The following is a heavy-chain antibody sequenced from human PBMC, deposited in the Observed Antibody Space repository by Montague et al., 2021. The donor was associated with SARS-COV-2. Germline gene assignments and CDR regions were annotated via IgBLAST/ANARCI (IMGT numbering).Heavy chain of an antibody. CDR1: GGSLSSGGYY. V-gene: IGHV4-31*03. Sequence: TLSLTCTVSGGSLSSGGYYWSWIRQLPGKGLEWLGYFYYSGSTYYXXXLKSRVFISADMSKNQFFLNSTSVTAADAAVYYCARDLGRTGYYYGLDVWGQGTTVTVSS. J-gene: IGHJ6*02. CDR3: ARDLGRTGYYYGLDV. CDR2: FYYSGST. D-gene: IGHD3/OR15-3a*01.